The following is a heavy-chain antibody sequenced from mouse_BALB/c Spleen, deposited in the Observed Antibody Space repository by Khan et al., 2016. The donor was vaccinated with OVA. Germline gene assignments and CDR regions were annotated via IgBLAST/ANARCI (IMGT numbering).Heavy chain of an antibody. J-gene: IGHJ2*01. CDR3: ARTARIKY. CDR2: ISYSGST. D-gene: IGHD1-2*01. Sequence: EVQLQESGPGLVKPSQSLSLTCTVTGYSITSGYGWNWIRHFPGNKLEWMGYISYSGSTNYNPSLKRRISITRDTSKNQFFLQLNSVTTEDTATYYCARTARIKYWGQGTTLTVSS. CDR1: GYSITSGYG. V-gene: IGHV3-2*02.